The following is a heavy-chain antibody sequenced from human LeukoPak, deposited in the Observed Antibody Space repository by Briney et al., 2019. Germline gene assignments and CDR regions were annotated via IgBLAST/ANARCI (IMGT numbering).Heavy chain of an antibody. CDR2: IRSKAYGGTT. D-gene: IGHD3-3*01. J-gene: IGHJ4*02. Sequence: GGSLRLSCTASGFTFGDYAMSWVRQAPGKGREGVGFIRSKAYGGTTEYAASVKGRFTISRDDSKSIAYLQMNSLKTEDTAVYYCTRGYDFWSFWGQGTLVTVSS. V-gene: IGHV3-49*04. CDR1: GFTFGDYA. CDR3: TRGYDFWSF.